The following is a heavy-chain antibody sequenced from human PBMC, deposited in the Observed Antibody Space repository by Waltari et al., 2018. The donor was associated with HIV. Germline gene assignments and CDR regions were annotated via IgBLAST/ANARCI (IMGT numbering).Heavy chain of an antibody. Sequence: QVQLQESGPGLVKPSQTLSLTCTVSGASISSGGYYWSWIRQNPGKCLGWSEYLYYSGSTYVNPSLKRRITISVDTSKNQFSLKMTSVTAADTAVYYCAGRRDYDNSGHYYYFDYLGQGALVTVSS. D-gene: IGHD3-22*01. J-gene: IGHJ4*02. CDR2: LYYSGST. CDR3: AGRRDYDNSGHYYYFDY. V-gene: IGHV4-31*03. CDR1: GASISSGGYY.